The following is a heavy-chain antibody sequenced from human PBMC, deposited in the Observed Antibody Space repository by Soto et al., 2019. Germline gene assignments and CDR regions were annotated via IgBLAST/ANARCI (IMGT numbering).Heavy chain of an antibody. CDR2: IKQDGSEK. D-gene: IGHD3-10*01. J-gene: IGHJ4*02. Sequence: PGGSLRLSCAASGFTFSSYWMSWVRQAPGKGLEWVANIKQDGSEKYYVDSVKGRFTISRDNAKNSLSLQMNSLRAEDTAVYYCARDSYASGRAHYADYWGQGILVTVS. V-gene: IGHV3-7*01. CDR3: ARDSYASGRAHYADY. CDR1: GFTFSSYW.